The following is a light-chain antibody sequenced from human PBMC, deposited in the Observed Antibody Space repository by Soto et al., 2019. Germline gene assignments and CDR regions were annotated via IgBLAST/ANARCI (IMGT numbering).Light chain of an antibody. V-gene: IGKV3-11*01. CDR3: QQRSNWPPWT. Sequence: EIVLTHSPATLSLFPGERATLSCSASQSVRSYLAWYQQKPGQAPRLLIYDASNRATGIPARFSGSGSGTDITLTISSLEPEDFAVYYCQQRSNWPPWTFGQGTKVDI. CDR1: QSVRSY. J-gene: IGKJ1*01. CDR2: DAS.